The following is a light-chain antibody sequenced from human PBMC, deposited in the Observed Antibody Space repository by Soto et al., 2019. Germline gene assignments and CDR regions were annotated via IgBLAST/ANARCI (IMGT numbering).Light chain of an antibody. CDR2: WAS. Sequence: DIVMTQSPDSLDVSLGERATINCKSSQSVLYSSNNKNYLAWYQQKPGQPPKLLIYWASTRESGVPDRFSGSGSGTDFTLTISSLQAEDVAVYYCQQYYSIPLTVGGGTKVEIK. CDR1: QSVLYSSNNKNY. CDR3: QQYYSIPLT. V-gene: IGKV4-1*01. J-gene: IGKJ4*01.